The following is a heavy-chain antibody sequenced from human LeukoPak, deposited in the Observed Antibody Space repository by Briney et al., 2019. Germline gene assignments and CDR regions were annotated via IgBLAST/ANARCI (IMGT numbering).Heavy chain of an antibody. V-gene: IGHV1-18*01. Sequence: ASVKVSCKASGYTFTSYGIAWVRQAPGQGLQWMGWISANNGDTSYSQKLQGRVTMTTDTSTNTAYMELRSLTSDDTAVYYCARDPPGLTLGSPGDYWGQGTQVIVSS. CDR3: ARDPPGLTLGSPGDY. CDR2: ISANNGDT. J-gene: IGHJ4*02. CDR1: GYTFTSYG. D-gene: IGHD3-16*01.